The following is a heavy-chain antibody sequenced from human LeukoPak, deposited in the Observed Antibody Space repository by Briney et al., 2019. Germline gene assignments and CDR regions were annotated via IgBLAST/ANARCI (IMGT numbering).Heavy chain of an antibody. CDR2: ISYDGSNK. CDR3: AKDGGAGGSLDY. V-gene: IGHV3-30*04. Sequence: GGSLRLSCAASGFTFSSYALHWVRQAPGKGPEWVALISYDGSNKYYADSVKGRFTISRDNSKNTLYLQMNSLRAEDTAVYYCAKDGGAGGSLDYWGQGTLVTVSS. J-gene: IGHJ4*02. CDR1: GFTFSSYA. D-gene: IGHD3-16*01.